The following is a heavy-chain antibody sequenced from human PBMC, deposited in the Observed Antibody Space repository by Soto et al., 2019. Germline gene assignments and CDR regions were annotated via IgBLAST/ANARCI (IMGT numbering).Heavy chain of an antibody. Sequence: EVQLLESGGGLVQPGGSLRLSCAASGFTFSSYAMSWVRQAPGKGLEWVSAISGSGGSTYYADSVKGRFTISRDNSKKTLYLQMNSLRAEDTAVYYCAKDTYYDILNPGDYWGQGTLVTVSS. CDR1: GFTFSSYA. CDR3: AKDTYYDILNPGDY. V-gene: IGHV3-23*01. CDR2: ISGSGGST. D-gene: IGHD3-9*01. J-gene: IGHJ4*02.